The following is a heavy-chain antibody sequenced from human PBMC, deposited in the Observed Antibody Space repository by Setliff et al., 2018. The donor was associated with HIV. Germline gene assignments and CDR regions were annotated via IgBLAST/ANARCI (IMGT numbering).Heavy chain of an antibody. CDR3: AREPKIWSGYYSHFYYMDV. Sequence: PGGSLRLSCAASGFTVSSNYMSWVRQAPGKGLEWVSVIYSGGSTYYADSVKGRFTISRDNAKNSLYLQMISVRDEDTAVYYCAREPKIWSGYYSHFYYMDVWGKGTTVTVSS. V-gene: IGHV3-66*01. D-gene: IGHD3-3*01. J-gene: IGHJ6*03. CDR2: IYSGGST. CDR1: GFTVSSNY.